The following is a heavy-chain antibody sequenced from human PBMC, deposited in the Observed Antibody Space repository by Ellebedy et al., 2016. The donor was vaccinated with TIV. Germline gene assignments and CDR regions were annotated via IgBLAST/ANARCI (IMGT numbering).Heavy chain of an antibody. J-gene: IGHJ5*01. D-gene: IGHD5-12*01. CDR2: IYYSGTS. V-gene: IGHV4-59*01. Sequence: SETLSLTCTVSGGSISSYHWSWIRQPPGKGLGWIGYIYYSGTSKYNASLKSRVTISVDTSKNQFSLKLSSVTAADTAVYYCARLKAVRDISMYNYFDSWGQGTLVTVSS. CDR1: GGSISSYH. CDR3: ARLKAVRDISMYNYFDS.